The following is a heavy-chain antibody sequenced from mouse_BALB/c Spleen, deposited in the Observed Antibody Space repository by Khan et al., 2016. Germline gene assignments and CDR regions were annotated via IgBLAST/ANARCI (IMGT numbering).Heavy chain of an antibody. CDR1: GYTFTIYT. CDR3: ASSRRMGVNYLFVY. Sequence: QVQLQQSGAELARPGASVKMSCKASGYTFTIYTMHWVKQRPGQGLEWIGYINPSSGYTNYNQKFKDKATLTADKSSSTAYMQLSSLTSEDSAVXYCASSRRMGVNYLFVYWVQGTTLTVSS. D-gene: IGHD2-1*01. CDR2: INPSSGYT. V-gene: IGHV1-4*01. J-gene: IGHJ2*01.